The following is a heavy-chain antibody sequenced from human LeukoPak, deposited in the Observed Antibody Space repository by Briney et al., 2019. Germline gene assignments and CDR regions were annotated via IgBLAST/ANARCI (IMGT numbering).Heavy chain of an antibody. D-gene: IGHD3-9*01. CDR3: ARQYIDILTGYHRGELYWYFDL. CDR1: GGSISSGSYY. CDR2: IYTSGST. J-gene: IGHJ2*01. V-gene: IGHV4-61*02. Sequence: SETLSLTCSVSGGSISSGSYYWSWLRQPAGKGLEWIGRIYTSGSTNYNPSLKSRVTISVDTSKNQFSLKLRSVTAADTAVYYCARQYIDILTGYHRGELYWYFDLWGRGTLVTVSS.